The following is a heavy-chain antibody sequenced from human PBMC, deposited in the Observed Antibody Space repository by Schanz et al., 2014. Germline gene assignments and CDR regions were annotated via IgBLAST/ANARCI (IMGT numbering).Heavy chain of an antibody. CDR3: TTHGLGYYFDY. D-gene: IGHD3-10*01. CDR1: GFTFSAYW. CDR2: ISGSGGST. Sequence: VQLVEYGGGLVQPGESLRLSCAASGFTFSAYWMAWVRQAPGKGLEWVSAISGSGGSTYYADSVKGRFTISRDNSKNTLYLQMNSLKTEDTAVYYCTTHGLGYYFDYWGQGTLVPVSS. J-gene: IGHJ4*02. V-gene: IGHV3-23*04.